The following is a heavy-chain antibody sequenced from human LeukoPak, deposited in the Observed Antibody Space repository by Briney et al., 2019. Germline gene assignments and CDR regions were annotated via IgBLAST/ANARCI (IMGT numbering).Heavy chain of an antibody. V-gene: IGHV3-21*01. CDR1: GFTFSSYS. J-gene: IGHJ6*02. D-gene: IGHD2-8*02. Sequence: GGSLRLSCAASGFTFSSYSMNWVRQAPGKGLEWVSSISSSSSYIYYADSVKGRFIISRDNAKNSLYLQMNSLRAEDTAVYYCARVLFYYYGMDVWGQGTTVTVSS. CDR2: ISSSSSYI. CDR3: ARVLFYYYGMDV.